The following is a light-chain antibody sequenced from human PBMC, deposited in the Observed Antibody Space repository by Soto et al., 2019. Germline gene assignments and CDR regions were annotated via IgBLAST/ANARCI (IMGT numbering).Light chain of an antibody. CDR1: QSVSVN. CDR2: DTS. Sequence: EIVMTQSPDTLSVSPGERVTLSCRASQSVSVNLAWYQQKPGQPPRLLIYDTSTRATGIPARFSGSGSGTEFTLTISSLQSEDFAVYYCQHYKNWPPITFGQGTRLEIK. CDR3: QHYKNWPPIT. J-gene: IGKJ5*01. V-gene: IGKV3-15*01.